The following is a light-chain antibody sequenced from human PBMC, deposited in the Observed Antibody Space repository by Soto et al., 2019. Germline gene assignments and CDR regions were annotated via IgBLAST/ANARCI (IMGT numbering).Light chain of an antibody. CDR1: SSDVGNYKY. Sequence: QSALAQPASVSGTPGQSITNSCTGTSSDVGNYKYVSWYQQHPGKAPKRMIYEVSNRPSGVSNRFSGSQSGNTASLAISGLQAEDESDYYCSSYTSSGTYVFGTGTKVTVL. CDR3: SSYTSSGTYV. V-gene: IGLV2-14*01. CDR2: EVS. J-gene: IGLJ1*01.